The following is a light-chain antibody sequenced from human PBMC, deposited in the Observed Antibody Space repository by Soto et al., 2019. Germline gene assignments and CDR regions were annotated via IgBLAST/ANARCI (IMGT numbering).Light chain of an antibody. CDR1: QRVSSGY. Sequence: PGERATVSCRASQRVSSGYLAWYQQKPGQAPRLLIYGASNRATDIPDRFSGRGSGTDFTLTISRLEPEDFAVYYCQQYGSSPPSSTFGQGTRLAIK. CDR2: GAS. V-gene: IGKV3-20*01. J-gene: IGKJ5*01. CDR3: QQYGSSPPSST.